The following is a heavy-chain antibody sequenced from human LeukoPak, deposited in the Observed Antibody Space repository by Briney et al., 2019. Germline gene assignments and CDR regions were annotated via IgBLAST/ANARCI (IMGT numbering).Heavy chain of an antibody. J-gene: IGHJ4*02. Sequence: PGGSLRLSCAASGFTFSSYSMNWVRQAPGKGLEWVSSISSSSSYIYYADSVKGRFTISRDNAKNSLYLQMNSLRAEDTAVYYCAREFPTTVGFDYWGQGTLVTVSS. CDR3: AREFPTTVGFDY. CDR1: GFTFSSYS. D-gene: IGHD4-17*01. V-gene: IGHV3-21*01. CDR2: ISSSSSYI.